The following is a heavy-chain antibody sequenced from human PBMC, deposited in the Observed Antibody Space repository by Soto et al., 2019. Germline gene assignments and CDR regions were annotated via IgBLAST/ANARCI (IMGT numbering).Heavy chain of an antibody. Sequence: RASVKVSCKASGGTFSSYTMSWVRQAPGQGLEWMGGIIPIFGTTTYAHKFQGRVTITADESTSTVYTELSSLRGEDTAVYYCARGALTTLAYYYGMDVWGQGTTVTVSS. J-gene: IGHJ6*02. CDR1: GGTFSSYT. CDR2: IIPIFGTT. V-gene: IGHV1-69*13. D-gene: IGHD4-4*01. CDR3: ARGALTTLAYYYGMDV.